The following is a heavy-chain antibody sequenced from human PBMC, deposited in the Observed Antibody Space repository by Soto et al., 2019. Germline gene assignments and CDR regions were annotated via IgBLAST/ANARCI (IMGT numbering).Heavy chain of an antibody. D-gene: IGHD3-22*01. CDR1: GYTLTELS. CDR2: FDPEDGET. V-gene: IGHV1-24*01. J-gene: IGHJ3*02. CDR3: ATGITMIVVVTSRDAFDI. Sequence: ASVKVSCKVSGYTLTELSMHWVRQAPGKGLEWMGGFDPEDGETIYAQKFQGRVTMTEDTSTDTAYMELSSLRSEDTAVYYCATGITMIVVVTSRDAFDIWGQGTMVTV.